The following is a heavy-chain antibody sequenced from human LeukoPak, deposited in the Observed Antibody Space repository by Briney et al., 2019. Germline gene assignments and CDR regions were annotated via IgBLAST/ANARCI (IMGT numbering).Heavy chain of an antibody. CDR1: GFDYSGAY. Sequence: GGSLRLSCAASGFDYSGAYMNWVRQAPGKGLEWVGLIKNKHEHQATDYAAPVRERFIITRDDSSSTLFLQMNSLKTEDTAVYYCVTDANRILGARGTGYWGQGILVTVSS. J-gene: IGHJ4*02. CDR3: VTDANRILGARGTGY. V-gene: IGHV3-15*07. CDR2: IKNKHEHQAT. D-gene: IGHD1-26*01.